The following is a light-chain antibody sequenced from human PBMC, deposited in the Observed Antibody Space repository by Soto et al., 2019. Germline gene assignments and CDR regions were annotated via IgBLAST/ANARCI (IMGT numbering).Light chain of an antibody. CDR3: QTWGTGIPHVV. V-gene: IGLV4-69*01. J-gene: IGLJ2*01. CDR1: SGHSSYA. CDR2: LNSDGSH. Sequence: QPVLTQSPSASASLGASVKLTCTLSSGHSSYAIAWHQQQPEKGPRYLMKLNSDGSHSKGDGIPDRFSGSSSGAERYLTISSLQSEDEADYYCQTWGTGIPHVVCGGGTQLTVL.